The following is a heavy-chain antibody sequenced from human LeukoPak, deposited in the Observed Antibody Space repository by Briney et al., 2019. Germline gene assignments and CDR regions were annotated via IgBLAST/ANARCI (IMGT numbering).Heavy chain of an antibody. CDR3: ARDSTYYYDGSGYYFDY. J-gene: IGHJ4*02. D-gene: IGHD3-22*01. V-gene: IGHV3-48*01. Sequence: GGSLRLSCAASGFTFSSYSLNWVRRAPGKGLEWVSYISSSSSTIYYADSVKGRFTISRDNAKNSLYLQMNSLRAEDTAVYYCARDSTYYYDGSGYYFDYWGQGTLVTVSS. CDR2: ISSSSSTI. CDR1: GFTFSSYS.